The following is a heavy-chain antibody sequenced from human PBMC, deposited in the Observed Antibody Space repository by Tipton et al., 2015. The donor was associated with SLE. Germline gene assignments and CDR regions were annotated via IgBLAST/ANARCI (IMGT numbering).Heavy chain of an antibody. CDR3: ARTMVRDWGAFDI. V-gene: IGHV4-34*09. CDR2: INHSGST. D-gene: IGHD3-10*01. CDR1: GGSFSGYY. J-gene: IGHJ3*02. Sequence: TLSLTCAVYGGSFSGYYWSWIRQSPGKGLEWIGEINHSGSTNYNPSLKSRVTISVDTSKNQFSLKLSSVTAADTAVYYCARTMVRDWGAFDIWGQGTMVTVSS.